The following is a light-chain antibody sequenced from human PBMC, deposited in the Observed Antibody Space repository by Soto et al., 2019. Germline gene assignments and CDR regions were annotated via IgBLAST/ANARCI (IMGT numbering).Light chain of an antibody. V-gene: IGLV2-14*03. J-gene: IGLJ1*01. CDR2: DVS. Sequence: QSVLTQPASVSGSPGQSITISCTGTSSDVGSYNHVSWYQQHPGKAPKLMIYDVSNRPSGVSNRFSGSKSGNTASLTISGLQAEDEADYYCSSYTSSSLHVFGTGTKVTV. CDR3: SSYTSSSLHV. CDR1: SSDVGSYNH.